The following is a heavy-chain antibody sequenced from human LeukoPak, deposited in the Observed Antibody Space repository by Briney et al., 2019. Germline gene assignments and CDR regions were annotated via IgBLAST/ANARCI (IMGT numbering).Heavy chain of an antibody. CDR3: ARDGPAPSMTTVTSNY. CDR2: INYDGSDK. Sequence: PGGSLRLSCAASGCTFTHFGMHWVRQAPGRGLEWVAFINYDGSDKYYTDSVKGRFTISRDNSKNTLYLQMNSMRTEDTAVYYCARDGPAPSMTTVTSNYWGQGTLVTVSS. CDR1: GCTFTHFG. D-gene: IGHD4-17*01. J-gene: IGHJ4*02. V-gene: IGHV3-30*02.